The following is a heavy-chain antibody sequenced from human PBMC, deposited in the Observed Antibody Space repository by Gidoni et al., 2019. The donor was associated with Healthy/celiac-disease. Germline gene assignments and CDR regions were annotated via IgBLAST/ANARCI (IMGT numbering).Heavy chain of an antibody. Sequence: QLQLQESCPGLVKPSETLSLTCTVSGGSISSSSYYWGWSRQPPGKGLEWIGSIDYSGSTYYNPSLKSRGTISVYTSKNKFSLKLSSVTAADTAVYYCATHDYSNYLVGDSDAFDIWGQGTMVTVSS. V-gene: IGHV4-39*01. J-gene: IGHJ3*02. CDR1: GGSISSSSYY. CDR3: ATHDYSNYLVGDSDAFDI. D-gene: IGHD4-4*01. CDR2: IDYSGST.